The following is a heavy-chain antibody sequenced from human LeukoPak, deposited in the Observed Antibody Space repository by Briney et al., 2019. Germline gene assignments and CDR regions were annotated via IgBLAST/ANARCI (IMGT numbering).Heavy chain of an antibody. CDR2: IYYSGST. V-gene: IGHV4-39*01. CDR3: ARLLRSSDYFDY. D-gene: IGHD3-3*01. Sequence: SETLSLTCTVSGGSISSSGYYWGWIRQPPGKGLEWIGSIYYSGSTYFNPSLKSRVTISVDTSKNQFSLKLSSVTAADTAVYYCARLLRSSDYFDYWGQGTLVTVSS. CDR1: GGSISSSGYY. J-gene: IGHJ4*02.